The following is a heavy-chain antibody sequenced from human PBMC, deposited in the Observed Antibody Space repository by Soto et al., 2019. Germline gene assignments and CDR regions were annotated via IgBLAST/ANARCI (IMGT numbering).Heavy chain of an antibody. J-gene: IGHJ3*02. CDR3: ARDSLGARGAFDS. V-gene: IGHV1-69*13. D-gene: IGHD2-15*01. CDR1: GGTFSSYA. Sequence: SVKVSCKASGGTFSSYAISWVRQAPGQGLEWMGGIIPIFGTANYAQKFQGRVTITADESTSTAYMELSSLRSEDTAVYYCARDSLGARGAFDSWRQGTVVSVS. CDR2: IIPIFGTA.